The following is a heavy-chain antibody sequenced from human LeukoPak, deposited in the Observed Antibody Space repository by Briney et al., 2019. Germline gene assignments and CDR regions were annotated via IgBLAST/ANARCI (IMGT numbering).Heavy chain of an antibody. D-gene: IGHD3-10*01. CDR1: HSSINSAYY. V-gene: IGHV4-61*01. CDR3: PRGSDYYGSVRRNWFDP. CDR2: IYYSGST. J-gene: IGHJ5*02. Sequence: PSETLSLTCTVSHSSINSAYYWAWIRQPPGKGLEWIGYIYYSGSTNYNPSLKSRVTISVDTSKNQFSLKLSSVTAADTAVYYCPRGSDYYGSVRRNWFDPWGQGTLVTVSS.